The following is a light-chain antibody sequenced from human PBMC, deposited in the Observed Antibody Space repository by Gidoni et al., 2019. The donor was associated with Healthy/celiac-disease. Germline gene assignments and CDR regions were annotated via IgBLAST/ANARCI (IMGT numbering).Light chain of an antibody. V-gene: IGKV3-20*01. CDR2: GAS. J-gene: IGKJ1*01. Sequence: EIVFTQSPGTLSLSSGERATLSCRASQSVSSSYLAWYQQNPGQAPRLLIDGASRKATSIPDRVSGSGSGTDFTLTISRLEPEDFAVYYCRQYGSSPWTLGQGTKVEIK. CDR3: RQYGSSPWT. CDR1: QSVSSSY.